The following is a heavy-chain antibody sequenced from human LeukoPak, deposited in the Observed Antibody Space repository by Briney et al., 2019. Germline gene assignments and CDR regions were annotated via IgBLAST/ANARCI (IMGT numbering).Heavy chain of an antibody. CDR1: GGSFSGYY. D-gene: IGHD3-10*01. Sequence: SETLSLTCAVYGGSFSGYYWSWIRQPPGKGLEWIGEINHSGSTNYNPSLKSRVTISVDTSKNQFSLKLSSVTAADTAVYYCARHRAYYYGSGSYLFGSSFDYWGQGTLVTVSS. CDR2: INHSGST. CDR3: ARHRAYYYGSGSYLFGSSFDY. J-gene: IGHJ4*02. V-gene: IGHV4-34*01.